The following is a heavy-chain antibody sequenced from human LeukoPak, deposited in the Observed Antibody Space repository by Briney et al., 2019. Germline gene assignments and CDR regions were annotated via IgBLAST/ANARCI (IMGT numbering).Heavy chain of an antibody. J-gene: IGHJ4*02. CDR1: GASLSPYY. V-gene: IGHV4-4*07. Sequence: PSETLSLTCHVSGASLSPYYWTWIRQPAGKGLEWIGHIYSSGSANYNPSLKSRVTISLDMSKSQFSLKLNSVTAADTAVYYCAKEGMIRGVIDYWGQGALVTVSS. CDR2: IYSSGSA. D-gene: IGHD3-10*01. CDR3: AKEGMIRGVIDY.